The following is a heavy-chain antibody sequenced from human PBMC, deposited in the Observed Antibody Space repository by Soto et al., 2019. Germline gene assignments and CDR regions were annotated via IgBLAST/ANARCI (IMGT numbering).Heavy chain of an antibody. CDR1: GFTFSGYE. J-gene: IGHJ4*02. Sequence: GWSLRLSCAASGFTFSGYEMNWLRQAPGKGLEWVSYISSSGSTIYYADSVKGRFTISRDNAKNSLYLQMNSLRAEDTAVYYCARADRSSLAKDYWGQGTLVTVSS. V-gene: IGHV3-48*03. CDR3: ARADRSSLAKDY. D-gene: IGHD6-13*01. CDR2: ISSSGSTI.